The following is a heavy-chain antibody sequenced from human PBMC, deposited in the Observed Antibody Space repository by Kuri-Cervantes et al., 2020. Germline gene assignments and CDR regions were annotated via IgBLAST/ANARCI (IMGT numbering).Heavy chain of an antibody. J-gene: IGHJ4*02. D-gene: IGHD6-19*01. CDR1: GGSISSYY. Sequence: LRLSCTVSGGSISSYYWSWIRQPPGKGLEWIGYIYYSGSTYYNPSLKSRVTISVDTSKNQFSLKLSSVTAADTAVYYCARVGVYSSGWTFDYWGQGTLVTVSS. CDR2: IYYSGST. V-gene: IGHV4-30-4*01. CDR3: ARVGVYSSGWTFDY.